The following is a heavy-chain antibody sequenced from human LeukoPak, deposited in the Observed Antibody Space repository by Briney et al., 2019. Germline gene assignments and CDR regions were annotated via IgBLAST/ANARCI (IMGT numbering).Heavy chain of an antibody. CDR1: GYTFTSYG. CDR3: ARVGPNYYDILTGPEWFDP. J-gene: IGHJ5*02. D-gene: IGHD3-9*01. CDR2: ISAYNGNT. Sequence: DSVKVSCKASGYTFTSYGISWVRQAPGQGLEWMGWISAYNGNTNYAQKLQGRVTMTTDTSTSTAYMELRSLRSDDTAVYYCARVGPNYYDILTGPEWFDPWGQGTLVTVSS. V-gene: IGHV1-18*04.